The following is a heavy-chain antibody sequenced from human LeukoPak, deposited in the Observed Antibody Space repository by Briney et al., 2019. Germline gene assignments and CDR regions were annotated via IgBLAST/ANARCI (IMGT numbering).Heavy chain of an antibody. V-gene: IGHV1-2*02. D-gene: IGHD3-22*01. J-gene: IGHJ3*02. CDR2: INPNGGGT. CDR1: GYTFTGYY. CDR3: ARDRWYYYDSSGYYSDAFDI. Sequence: ASVKVSCKASGYTFTGYYMHWVRRAPGQGLEWMGWINPNGGGTNYAQKFQGRVTMTRDTSISTAYMELSRLRSDDTAVYYCARDRWYYYDSSGYYSDAFDIWGQGTMVTVSS.